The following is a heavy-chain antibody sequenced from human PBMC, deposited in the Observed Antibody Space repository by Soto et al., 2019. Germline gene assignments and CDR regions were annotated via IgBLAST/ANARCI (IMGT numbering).Heavy chain of an antibody. CDR1: GFTFDTYT. D-gene: IGHD2-8*02. CDR2: ISATTTYK. Sequence: PXGSLTLSFTASGFTFDTYTMNWLRQAPGMGLEWVSSISATTTYKYYAASVEGRFTISRDNAKNSLYLQTNSLGAEDTAVYYCARGSASKSGHLWYFDLWGRGTLVTVSS. J-gene: IGHJ2*01. V-gene: IGHV3-21*01. CDR3: ARGSASKSGHLWYFDL.